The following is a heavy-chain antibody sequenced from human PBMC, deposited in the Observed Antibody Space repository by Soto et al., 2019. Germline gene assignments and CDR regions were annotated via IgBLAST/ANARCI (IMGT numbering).Heavy chain of an antibody. D-gene: IGHD2-21*02. CDR1: GFTFSDYY. CDR3: VRQTGLLDY. V-gene: IGHV3-11*01. J-gene: IGHJ4*02. Sequence: QVQLVESGGGLVEPGGSLRLSCAASGFTFSDYYMSWIRQTPEKGLEFVSYMSSTGSTIYYADSVKGRFTISRDNARNSLYLQMNSLRAEDTALYYCVRQTGLLDYWGQGTLVTVSS. CDR2: MSSTGSTI.